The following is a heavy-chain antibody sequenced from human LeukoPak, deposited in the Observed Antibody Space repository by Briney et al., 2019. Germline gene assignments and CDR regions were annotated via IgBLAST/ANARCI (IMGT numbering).Heavy chain of an antibody. CDR3: ARVSRYCSGGSCYDYYHYGMDV. CDR1: GVTYSRYE. Sequence: PGGALRLSCAAAGVTYSRYEMNWVRQAPGKGLEWGSSTSTTSRYIYYADSVKGRFTSSRNNAENSLCLQMDSLRAEDTAVYYCARVSRYCSGGSCYDYYHYGMDVWGKGTTVTVSS. J-gene: IGHJ6*04. CDR2: TSTTSRYI. D-gene: IGHD2-15*01. V-gene: IGHV3-21*01.